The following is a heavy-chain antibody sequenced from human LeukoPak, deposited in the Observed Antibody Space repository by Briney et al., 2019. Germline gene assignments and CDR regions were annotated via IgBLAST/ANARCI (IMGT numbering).Heavy chain of an antibody. CDR2: IIHSGST. V-gene: IGHV4-34*12. CDR1: GGSFSGYS. J-gene: IGHJ4*02. Sequence: ASETLSLTCAVYGGSFSGYSWNWIRQSPGKGLEWIGEIIHSGSTNYNPSLKSRITISVDTSKKQFSLKLSSVTAADTAVYYCARRFRQLDYWNTFGGVIDYWGQGTLVTVSS. CDR3: ARRFRQLDYWNTFGGVIDY. D-gene: IGHD3-16*02.